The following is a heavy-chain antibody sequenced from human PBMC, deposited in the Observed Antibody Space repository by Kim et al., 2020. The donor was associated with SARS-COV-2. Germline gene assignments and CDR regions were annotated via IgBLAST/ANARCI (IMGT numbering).Heavy chain of an antibody. D-gene: IGHD3-22*01. V-gene: IGHV4-59*01. J-gene: IGHJ2*01. CDR3: ARGKYYYDGSGNPRFWYFDL. CDR2: VFDSGST. CDR1: GGSINYYY. Sequence: SETLSLTCTVSGGSINYYYWTWIRQPPGKGLEWIGYVFDSGSTNYNPSLKSRVTISLGTSKKQFSLQLTSVTAADTAVYYCARGKYYYDGSGNPRFWYFDLWGRGTLVTVSS.